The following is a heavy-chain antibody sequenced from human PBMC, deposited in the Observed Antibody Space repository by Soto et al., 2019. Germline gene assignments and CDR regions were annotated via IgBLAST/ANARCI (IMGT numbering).Heavy chain of an antibody. CDR1: GGTFSSYA. D-gene: IGHD3-22*01. Sequence: SVKVSCKASGGTFSSYAISWVRQAPGQGLEWMGGIIPIFGTANYAQKFQGRVTITADESTSTAYTELSSLRSEDTAVYYCARSKDSSGFLGYWGQGTLVTVSS. CDR2: IIPIFGTA. J-gene: IGHJ4*02. CDR3: ARSKDSSGFLGY. V-gene: IGHV1-69*13.